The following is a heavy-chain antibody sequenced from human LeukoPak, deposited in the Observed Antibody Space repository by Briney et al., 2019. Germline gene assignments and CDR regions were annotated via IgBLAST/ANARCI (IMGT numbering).Heavy chain of an antibody. CDR3: ARKHYYDMNDY. D-gene: IGHD3-22*01. V-gene: IGHV1-8*02. CDR2: INPNSGNT. Sequence: AASVKVSCKASGYTFTGYYMHWVRQAPGQGLEWMGWINPNSGNTGYAQKFQGRVTMTRNTSISTAYMELSSLRSEDTAVYYCARKHYYDMNDYWGQGTLVTVSS. J-gene: IGHJ4*02. CDR1: GYTFTGYY.